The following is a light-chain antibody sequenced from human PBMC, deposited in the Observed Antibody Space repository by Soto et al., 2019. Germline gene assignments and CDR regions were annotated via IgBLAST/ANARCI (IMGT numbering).Light chain of an antibody. Sequence: DIQMTQSPSSLSASVGDRVTITCRASQRISSYLNWYQQKPGKAPKLLIYAASSLQSGVPSRFSGSGSGTDFTLTISCLQPEDFATYYCQQSYSTPRWTFGQGTKVDIK. V-gene: IGKV1-39*01. J-gene: IGKJ1*01. CDR1: QRISSY. CDR2: AAS. CDR3: QQSYSTPRWT.